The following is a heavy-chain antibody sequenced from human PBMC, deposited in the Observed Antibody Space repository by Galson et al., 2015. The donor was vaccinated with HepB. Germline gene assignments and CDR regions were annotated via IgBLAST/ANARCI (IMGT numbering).Heavy chain of an antibody. CDR1: GYTFTSYG. CDR2: ISTYNGNA. V-gene: IGHV1-18*04. Sequence: SVQVSCKASGYTFTSYGISWVRQAPGQGLEWMGWISTYNGNANYAQNLQGRVTMTTDTSTNTAYMELRSLRSDDTAVYYCALSRDGYNWGYWGQGTLVTVSS. D-gene: IGHD5-24*01. CDR3: ALSRDGYNWGY. J-gene: IGHJ4*02.